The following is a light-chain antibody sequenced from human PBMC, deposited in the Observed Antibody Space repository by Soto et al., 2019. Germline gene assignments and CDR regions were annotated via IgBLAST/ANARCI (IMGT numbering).Light chain of an antibody. CDR2: AAS. J-gene: IGKJ1*01. CDR3: QHYDNWPPWT. CDR1: QNVNSN. V-gene: IGKV3-15*01. Sequence: ETVMTQSPATLSVSPGESATLSCRASQNVNSNLAWYQQKPGQAPRLLIYAASTRAAGIPARFRGSGSGTEFILTISRLQSEDCAVYYCQHYDNWPPWTFGQGTKGEIK.